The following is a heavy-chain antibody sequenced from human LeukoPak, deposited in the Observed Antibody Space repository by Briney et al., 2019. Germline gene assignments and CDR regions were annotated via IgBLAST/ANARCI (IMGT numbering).Heavy chain of an antibody. D-gene: IGHD3-3*01. J-gene: IGHJ4*02. CDR1: GFTFSSYS. CDR3: ARDLVTYYDFWSGYNFYFDY. Sequence: GGSLRLSCAASGFTFSSYSMNWVRQAPGKGLEWVSSISSSSSYTYYADSVKGRFTISRDNAKNSLYLQMNSLRAEDTAVYYCARDLVTYYDFWSGYNFYFDYWGQGTLVTVSS. V-gene: IGHV3-21*01. CDR2: ISSSSSYT.